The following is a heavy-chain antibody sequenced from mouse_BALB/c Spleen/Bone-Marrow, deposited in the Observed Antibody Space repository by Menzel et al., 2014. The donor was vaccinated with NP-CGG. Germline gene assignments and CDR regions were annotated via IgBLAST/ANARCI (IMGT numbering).Heavy chain of an antibody. J-gene: IGHJ1*01. CDR2: IDPANGNT. CDR3: ASYRYAWYFDV. V-gene: IGHV14-3*02. CDR1: GFNIKDTY. D-gene: IGHD2-14*01. Sequence: VHVKQSGAELVKPGASVKLSCTASGFNIKDTYMHWVQQRPEQGLEWIGRIDPANGNTKYDPKFQGKATITADTSSNTAYLQLSSLTSEDTAVYYCASYRYAWYFDVWGAGTTVTVSS.